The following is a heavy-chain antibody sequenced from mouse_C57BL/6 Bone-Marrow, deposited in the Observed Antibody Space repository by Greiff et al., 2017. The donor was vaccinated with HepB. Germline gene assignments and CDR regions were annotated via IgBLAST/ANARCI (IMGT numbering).Heavy chain of an antibody. CDR3: ARKGAQATSYYYAMDY. CDR2: INPSTGGT. V-gene: IGHV1-42*01. Sequence: VQLQQSGPELVKPGASVKISCKASGYSFTGYYMNWVKQSPEKSLEWIGEINPSTGGTTYNQKFKAKATLTVDKSSSTAYMQLKSLTSEDSAVYYCARKGAQATSYYYAMDYWGQGTSVTVSS. CDR1: GYSFTGYY. D-gene: IGHD3-2*02. J-gene: IGHJ4*01.